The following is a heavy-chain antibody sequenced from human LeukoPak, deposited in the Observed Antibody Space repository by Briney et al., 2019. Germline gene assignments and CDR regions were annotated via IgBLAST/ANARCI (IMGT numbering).Heavy chain of an antibody. CDR2: INPNSGGT. D-gene: IGHD6-19*01. CDR3: AGAAMKQWLVSFWFDP. V-gene: IGHV1-2*02. J-gene: IGHJ5*02. Sequence: GASVKVSCKASGYSFTTYGISWVRQAPGQGLEWMGWINPNSGGTNYAQKFQGRVTMTRDTSISTAYMELSRLRSDDTAVYYCAGAAMKQWLVSFWFDPWGQGTLVTVSS. CDR1: GYSFTTYG.